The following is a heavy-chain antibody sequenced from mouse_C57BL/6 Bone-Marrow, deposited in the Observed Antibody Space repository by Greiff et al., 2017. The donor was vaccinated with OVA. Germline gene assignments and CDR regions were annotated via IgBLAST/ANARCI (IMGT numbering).Heavy chain of an antibody. J-gene: IGHJ3*01. CDR1: GYAFSSSW. D-gene: IGHD4-1*01. CDR2: IYPGDGDT. CDR3: ARSGPWFAY. V-gene: IGHV1-82*01. Sequence: VQLVESGPELVKPGASVKISCKASGYAFSSSWMNWVKQRPGKGLEWIGRIYPGDGDTNYNGKFKGKATLTADKSSSTAYMQLSSLTSEDSAVYFCARSGPWFAYWGQGTLVTVSA.